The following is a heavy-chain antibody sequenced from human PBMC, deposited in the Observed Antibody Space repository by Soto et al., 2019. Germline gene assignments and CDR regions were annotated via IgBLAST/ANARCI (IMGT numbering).Heavy chain of an antibody. D-gene: IGHD3-10*02. CDR1: GFPFSSYG. J-gene: IGHJ4*02. CDR2: ISYDGSNK. Sequence: PGGSLILSCAASGFPFSSYGMHWVRQAPGKGLEWVAVISYDGSNKYYADSVKGRFTISRDNSKNTLYLQMNSLRAEDTAVYYCAKRRLFGALPDYWGQGILVTVSS. V-gene: IGHV3-30*18. CDR3: AKRRLFGALPDY.